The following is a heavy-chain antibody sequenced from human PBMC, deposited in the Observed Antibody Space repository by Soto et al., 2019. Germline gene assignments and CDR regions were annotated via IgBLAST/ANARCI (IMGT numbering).Heavy chain of an antibody. CDR2: TYYRSKWYN. CDR3: ARESPDAFDI. CDR1: GDSVSSNSAP. V-gene: IGHV6-1*01. J-gene: IGHJ3*02. Sequence: SQTLSLTCAISGDSVSSNSAPLNWIRQSPSRGLEWLGRTYYRSKWYNDYAVSVKSRITINPDTSKNQFSLQLNSVTPEDTAVYYCARESPDAFDIWGQGTMVTVSS.